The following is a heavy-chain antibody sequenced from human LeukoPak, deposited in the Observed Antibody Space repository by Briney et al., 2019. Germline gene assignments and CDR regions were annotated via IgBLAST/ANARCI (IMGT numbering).Heavy chain of an antibody. CDR1: GDSISSYY. CDR2: IYTSGGT. J-gene: IGHJ4*02. D-gene: IGHD6-6*01. CDR3: ARLTRLSTSPDRYYLDY. V-gene: IGHV4-4*09. Sequence: SETLSLTCTVSGDSISSYYWSWTRQPPGKGLEWIGYIYTSGGTNYIPSLKGRVTISIDTSKNQFSLKLSSVTAADSAVYYCARLTRLSTSPDRYYLDYWGQGTLVSVS.